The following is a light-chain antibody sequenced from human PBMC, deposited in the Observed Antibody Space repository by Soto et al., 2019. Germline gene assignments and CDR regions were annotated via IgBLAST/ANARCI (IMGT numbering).Light chain of an antibody. V-gene: IGLV2-8*01. CDR1: KNDIGVYDF. J-gene: IGLJ1*01. Sequence: QSALTQPPSASGSPGQSVTISCTGTKNDIGVYDFVSWYQHHPGKAPRLIIYEVVQRPSGVPDRFSGSKSGNTASLTVSGLQDDDEADYYCQSYETTLSRVFGTGTKVTV. CDR2: EVV. CDR3: QSYETTLSRV.